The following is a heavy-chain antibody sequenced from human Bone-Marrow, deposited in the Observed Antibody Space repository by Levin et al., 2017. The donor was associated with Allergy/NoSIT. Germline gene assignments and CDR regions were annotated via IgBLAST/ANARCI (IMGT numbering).Heavy chain of an antibody. CDR2: IKSKRDGGTT. Sequence: ETLSLTCAASGFTFSNVWMNWVRQAPGKGLEWVGHIKSKRDGGTTAYAVPVQGRFTISRDDSENTLYLQMNSLKTDDTAIYYCATRYNWDPDSWGQGTLVTVSS. J-gene: IGHJ4*02. V-gene: IGHV3-15*07. CDR1: GFTFSNVW. CDR3: ATRYNWDPDS. D-gene: IGHD1-20*01.